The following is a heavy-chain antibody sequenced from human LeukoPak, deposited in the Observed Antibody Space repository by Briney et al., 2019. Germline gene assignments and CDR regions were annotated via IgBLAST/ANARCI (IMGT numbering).Heavy chain of an antibody. V-gene: IGHV3-21*01. Sequence: PGGSLRLSCAASGFSFNSYSMTWVRQAPGKGLECVSSISSSSTYIYYTDSVKGRFTISRDNAKNSLYLQMNSLRAEDTAVYYCAELGITMIGGVWGKGTTVTISS. D-gene: IGHD3-10*02. CDR2: ISSSSTYI. J-gene: IGHJ6*04. CDR1: GFSFNSYS. CDR3: AELGITMIGGV.